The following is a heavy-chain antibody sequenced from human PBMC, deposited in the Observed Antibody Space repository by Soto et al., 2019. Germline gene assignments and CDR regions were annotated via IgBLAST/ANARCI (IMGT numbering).Heavy chain of an antibody. V-gene: IGHV1-2*02. CDR1: GYPFPSYY. CDR3: ARTYYEILTGYSNYFDP. D-gene: IGHD3-9*01. CDR2: INPDSGST. J-gene: IGHJ5*02. Sequence: ASVKVSCKASGYPFPSYYLHWVRQAPGQGPEWMGWINPDSGSTHYAKKFEGRVSLTRDTSTATAYMELTRLTSDDAAIYYCARTYYEILTGYSNYFDPLGQGTLVTVSS.